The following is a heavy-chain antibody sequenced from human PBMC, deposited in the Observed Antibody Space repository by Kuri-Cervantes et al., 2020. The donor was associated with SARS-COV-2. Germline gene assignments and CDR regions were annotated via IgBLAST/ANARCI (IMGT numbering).Heavy chain of an antibody. J-gene: IGHJ6*03. CDR2: INPNSGGT. CDR1: GYTFTGYY. V-gene: IGHV1-2*02. Sequence: ASVKVSCKASGYTFTGYYMHWVRQAPGQGLEWMGWINPNSGGTNYAQKFQGRVTMTRDTSISTAYMELSRLRSDDTAAYYCARGGRILWSENYYYYYMDVWGKGPRSPSP. D-gene: IGHD2-21*01. CDR3: ARGGRILWSENYYYYYMDV.